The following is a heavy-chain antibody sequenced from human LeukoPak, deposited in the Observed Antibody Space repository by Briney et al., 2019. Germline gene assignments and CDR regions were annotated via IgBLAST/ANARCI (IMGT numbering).Heavy chain of an antibody. CDR2: ISGDGGSA. Sequence: GGSLRLSCAASGFTFTKYAMSWVRQAPGKGLEWVSAISGDGGSAYYGDSVKGRFTISRDNSKNTLWLQMNSLRADDTAVYYCAKDYNNYFDPWGQGTLATVSS. CDR3: AKDYNNYFDP. J-gene: IGHJ5*02. CDR1: GFTFTKYA. V-gene: IGHV3-23*01.